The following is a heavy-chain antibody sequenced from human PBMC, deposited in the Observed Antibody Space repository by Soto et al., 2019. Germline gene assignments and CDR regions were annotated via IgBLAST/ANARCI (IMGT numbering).Heavy chain of an antibody. J-gene: IGHJ5*02. D-gene: IGHD3-10*02. CDR1: GDSITASYSN. CDR2: FYYSGTT. Sequence: PSETLSLTCTVSGDSITASYSNWAWIRQPPGKGLEWVGTFYYSGTTPQNPPLRSRITISRDTSRNPFSMNLRSVTAADSGVYYCAKLVRDDVRRSDIDLWGQGPLVTVSS. V-gene: IGHV4-39*01. CDR3: AKLVRDDVRRSDIDL.